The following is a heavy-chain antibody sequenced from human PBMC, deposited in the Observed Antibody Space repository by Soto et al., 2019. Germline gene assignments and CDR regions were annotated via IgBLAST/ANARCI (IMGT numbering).Heavy chain of an antibody. CDR3: TRGGAIVVVTAPFDL. CDR2: MNPNSANT. J-gene: IGHJ5*02. D-gene: IGHD2-21*02. V-gene: IGHV1-8*01. CDR1: GYSFKTSD. Sequence: ASVKVSCKALGYSFKTSDINWVRQASGQGLEWMGWMNPNSANTDYAQKFQGRVSMTRDTSTSTAYMELSSLRADDTALYYCTRGGAIVVVTAPFDLWGQG.